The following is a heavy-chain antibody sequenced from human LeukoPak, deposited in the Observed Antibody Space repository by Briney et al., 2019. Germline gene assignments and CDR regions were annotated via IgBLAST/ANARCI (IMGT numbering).Heavy chain of an antibody. CDR3: ARSGSSGWSDY. V-gene: IGHV1-2*02. J-gene: IGHJ4*02. CDR1: GYTFTDYY. CDR2: INFNSGGT. Sequence: GSVKVSCKASGYTFTDYYMHWVRQAPGQGLEWMGWINFNSGGTNYAEKFQGRVTMTRDTSISTAYMELSRLISDDTAVYYCARSGSSGWSDYWGQGTLVTVSS. D-gene: IGHD6-19*01.